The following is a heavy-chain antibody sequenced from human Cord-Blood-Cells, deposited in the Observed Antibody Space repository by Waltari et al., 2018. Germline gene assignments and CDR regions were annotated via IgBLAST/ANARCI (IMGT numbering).Heavy chain of an antibody. Sequence: QVQLVESGGGVVQPGGSLRLSCAASGFTFSSYGMHWVRQARGKGLEWVEFIRENGSNKNYADSVKGRFTISRDKSKNTLYLQRNSLRAEDTAVYYCAKDSESGSYFGDYYYYYGMDVWGQGTTVTVSS. CDR3: AKDSESGSYFGDYYYYYGMDV. CDR2: IRENGSNK. CDR1: GFTFSSYG. J-gene: IGHJ6*02. D-gene: IGHD1-26*01. V-gene: IGHV3-30*02.